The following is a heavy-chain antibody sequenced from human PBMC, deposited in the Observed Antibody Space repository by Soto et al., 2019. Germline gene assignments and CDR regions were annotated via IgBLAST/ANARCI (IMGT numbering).Heavy chain of an antibody. V-gene: IGHV3-74*01. D-gene: IGHD2-2*01. Sequence: SLRLSXPASGFTSGYALTNYWMHWVRQAPGKGLVWVSRINIDGSITDYADSVKGRFTISRDNSKNTLYLQMNSLRAEDTAVYYCARVRDIVLVPAAHDAFDIWGQGTMVTVSS. J-gene: IGHJ3*02. CDR1: GFTSGYALTNYW. CDR2: INIDGSIT. CDR3: ARVRDIVLVPAAHDAFDI.